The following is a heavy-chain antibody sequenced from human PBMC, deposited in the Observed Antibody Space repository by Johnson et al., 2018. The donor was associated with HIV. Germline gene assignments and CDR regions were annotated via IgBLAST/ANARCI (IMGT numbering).Heavy chain of an antibody. Sequence: QVQLVESGGGLVQPGGSLRLSCAASGFTFSTYAMSWVRQAPGKGLEWVAFISYDGSNKYYADSVKGRFIISRDNSKNTLYLQMNSLRTEDTAVYYCARERGYSSVLWKLSEAAFDIWGQGTMVTVSS. CDR2: ISYDGSNK. CDR3: ARERGYSSVLWKLSEAAFDI. J-gene: IGHJ3*02. CDR1: GFTFSTYA. D-gene: IGHD6-19*01. V-gene: IGHV3-30*03.